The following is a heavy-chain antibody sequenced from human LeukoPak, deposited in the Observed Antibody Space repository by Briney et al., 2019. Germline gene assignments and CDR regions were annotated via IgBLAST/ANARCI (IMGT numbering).Heavy chain of an antibody. CDR2: IYSGGST. V-gene: IGHV3-66*01. CDR1: GFTVSSNS. D-gene: IGHD3-9*01. CDR3: ALGLVTDY. Sequence: GGSLRLSCAASGFTVSSNSMSWVGQAPGKGLEWVSVIYSGGSTYYADSVKGRFTISRDNSKNTLYLQMNSLRVEDTAVYYCALGLVTDYWGQGTLVTVSS. J-gene: IGHJ4*02.